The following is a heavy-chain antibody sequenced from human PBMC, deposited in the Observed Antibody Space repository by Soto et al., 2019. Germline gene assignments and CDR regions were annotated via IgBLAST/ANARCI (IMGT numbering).Heavy chain of an antibody. Sequence: ASVKVSCKASGYSLRSFYIHWVRQAPGQGLGCMGIMNPSGVSTYYAQKFQGRLTVTRDTSTNTVYMELSSLRSEDTAVYYCARDPSYCGGDCYPYWGQGTLVTVSS. V-gene: IGHV1-46*01. CDR3: ARDPSYCGGDCYPY. J-gene: IGHJ4*02. CDR2: MNPSGVST. CDR1: GYSLRSFY. D-gene: IGHD2-21*02.